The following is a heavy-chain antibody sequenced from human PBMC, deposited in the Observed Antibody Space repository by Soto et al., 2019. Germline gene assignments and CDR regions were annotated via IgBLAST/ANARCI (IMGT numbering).Heavy chain of an antibody. CDR1: GGSISSYY. V-gene: IGHV4-59*01. CDR3: AREGGVVGATAGDAFDI. CDR2: IYYSGST. J-gene: IGHJ3*02. D-gene: IGHD1-26*01. Sequence: QVQLQESGPGLVKPSETLSLTCTVSGGSISSYYWSWIRQPPGKGLEWIGYIYYSGSTNYNPSLKSPVTIPVDTSKNQSSLKLSSVTAADTAVYYCAREGGVVGATAGDAFDIWGQGTMVTVSS.